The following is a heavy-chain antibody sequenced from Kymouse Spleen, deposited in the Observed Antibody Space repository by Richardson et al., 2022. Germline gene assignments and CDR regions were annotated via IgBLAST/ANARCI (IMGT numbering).Heavy chain of an antibody. Sequence: QVQLQQWGAGLLKPSETLSLTCAVYGGSFSGYYWSWIRQPPGKGLEWIGEINHSGSTNYNPSLKSRVTISVDTSKNQFSLKLSSVTAADTAVYYCASSGGYYYGSGSSPLFDYWGQGTLVTVSS. CDR1: GGSFSGYY. J-gene: IGHJ4*02. D-gene: IGHD3-10*01. V-gene: IGHV4-34*01. CDR3: ASSGGYYYGSGSSPLFDY. CDR2: INHSGST.